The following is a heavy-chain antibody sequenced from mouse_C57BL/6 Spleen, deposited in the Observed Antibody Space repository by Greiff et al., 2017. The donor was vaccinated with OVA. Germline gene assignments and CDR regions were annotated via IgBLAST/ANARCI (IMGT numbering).Heavy chain of an antibody. CDR1: GYTFTDYY. J-gene: IGHJ4*01. CDR3: ARMEEMDY. CDR2: IYPGSGNT. Sequence: QVQLQQSGAELVRPGASVKLSCKASGYTFTDYYINWVKQRPGQGLEWIARIYPGSGNTYYNEKFKGKATLTAEKSSSTAYMQLSSLTSEDSAVYFCARMEEMDYWGQGTSVTVSS. V-gene: IGHV1-76*01.